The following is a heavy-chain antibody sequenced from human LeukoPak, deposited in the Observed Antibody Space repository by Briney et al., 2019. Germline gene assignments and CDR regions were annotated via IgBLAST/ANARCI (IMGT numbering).Heavy chain of an antibody. J-gene: IGHJ4*02. CDR1: GFTFSSYA. D-gene: IGHD2-21*02. Sequence: GGSLRLSCAASGFTFSSYAMSWVRQAPGKGLEWVSTLSGDGSDTYYADSVKGRYTISRDTSKNTLFLQMNSLRADDTAIYYCTKGGHGDYWGQGTLVTVSS. V-gene: IGHV3-23*01. CDR2: LSGDGSDT. CDR3: TKGGHGDY.